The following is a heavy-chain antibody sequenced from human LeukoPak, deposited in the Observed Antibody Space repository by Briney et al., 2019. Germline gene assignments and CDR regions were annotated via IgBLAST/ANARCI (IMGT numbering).Heavy chain of an antibody. J-gene: IGHJ3*02. CDR3: ARVRPTYYDFWSGYQGVDAFDI. Sequence: GASVKVSCKASGGTFSSYAISWVRQAPGQGLEWMGGIIPIFGTANYAQKFQGRVTITADESTSTAYMELSSLRSEDTAVYYCARVRPTYYDFWSGYQGVDAFDIWGQGTMVTVSS. CDR2: IIPIFGTA. CDR1: GGTFSSYA. D-gene: IGHD3-3*01. V-gene: IGHV1-69*13.